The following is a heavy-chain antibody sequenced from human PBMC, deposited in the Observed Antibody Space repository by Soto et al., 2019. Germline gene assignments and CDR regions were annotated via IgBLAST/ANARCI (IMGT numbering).Heavy chain of an antibody. V-gene: IGHV3-30*18. D-gene: IGHD6-13*01. Sequence: QVQLVESGGGVVQPGRSLRLSCAASGFTFSSYGMHWVRQAPGKGLEWVAVISYDGSNKYYADSVKGRFTISRDNSKNTLYLQMNSLRAEDTAVYYCAKDRGGIAAAGTSPRYYYYGMDVW. CDR1: GFTFSSYG. J-gene: IGHJ6*01. CDR3: AKDRGGIAAAGTSPRYYYYGMDV. CDR2: ISYDGSNK.